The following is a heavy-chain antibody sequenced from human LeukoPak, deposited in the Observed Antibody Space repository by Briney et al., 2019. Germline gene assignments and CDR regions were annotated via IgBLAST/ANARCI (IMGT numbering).Heavy chain of an antibody. D-gene: IGHD3-22*01. CDR1: GDSVSSNSAA. CDR3: ARSPMIVVVITSPIYYYYGMDV. V-gene: IGHV6-1*01. CDR2: AYYRSKWYN. J-gene: IGHJ6*02. Sequence: SQTLSLTRAISGDSVSSNSAAWNWIRQSSSRGLEWLGRAYYRSKWYNDYAVSVKSRITINPDTSKNQFSLQLNSVTPEDTAVYYCARSPMIVVVITSPIYYYYGMDVWGQGTTVTVSS.